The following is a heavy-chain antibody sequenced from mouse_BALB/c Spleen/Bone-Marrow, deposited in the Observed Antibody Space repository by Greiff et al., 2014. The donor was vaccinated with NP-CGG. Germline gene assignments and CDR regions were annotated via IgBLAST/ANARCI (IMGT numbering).Heavy chain of an antibody. CDR3: EREVYGKPFAY. D-gene: IGHD2-1*01. J-gene: IGHJ3*01. CDR2: INPSSGYT. CDR1: GYTVTSYT. V-gene: IGHV1-4*01. Sequence: QVQLQQSGAELARPGASVKMSYKASGYTVTSYTMHWVKQRPGQGLEWIGYINPSSGYTNYNQKFKDKAALTADKSSSTAYMQLSSLTSEDSAFYYWEREVYGKPFAYWGRGTLVTVSA.